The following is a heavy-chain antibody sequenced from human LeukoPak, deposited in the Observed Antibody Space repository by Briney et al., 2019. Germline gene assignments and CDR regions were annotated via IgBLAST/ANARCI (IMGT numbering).Heavy chain of an antibody. CDR3: ARSTAMAVYYYSMDV. J-gene: IGHJ6*03. CDR1: GGSTSSGSYY. Sequence: PSQTLSLTCTVSGGSTSSGSYYWSWIRQPAGKGLEWIGRIYTSGSTNYNPSLKSRVTISVDTSKNQFSLKLSSVTAADTAVHYCARSTAMAVYYYSMDVWGKGTTVTVSS. CDR2: IYTSGST. D-gene: IGHD5-18*01. V-gene: IGHV4-61*02.